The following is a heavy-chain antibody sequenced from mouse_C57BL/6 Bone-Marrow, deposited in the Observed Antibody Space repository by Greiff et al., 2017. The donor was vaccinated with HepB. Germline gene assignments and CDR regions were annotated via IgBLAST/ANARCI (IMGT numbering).Heavy chain of an antibody. J-gene: IGHJ4*01. Sequence: EVQLQQSGPELVKPGASVKISCKASGYSFTDYNMNWVKQSNGKSLEWIGVINPNYGTTSYNQKFKGKATLTVDQSSSTAYMQLNSLTSEDSAVYYCAREDYYGSSNLYYAMDYWGQGTSVTVSS. CDR2: INPNYGTT. D-gene: IGHD1-1*01. CDR3: AREDYYGSSNLYYAMDY. CDR1: GYSFTDYN. V-gene: IGHV1-39*01.